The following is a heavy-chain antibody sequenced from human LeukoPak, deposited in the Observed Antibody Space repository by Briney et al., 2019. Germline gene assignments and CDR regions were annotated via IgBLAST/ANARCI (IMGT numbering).Heavy chain of an antibody. Sequence: GASVKVSCKASGYTFTSYYMHWVRQAPGQGLEWMGIINPSGGSTSHAQKFQGRVTMTRDMSTSTVYMELSSLRSEDTAVYYCARGRPGGHSWNYWGQGTLVTVSS. D-gene: IGHD1-26*01. CDR1: GYTFTSYY. J-gene: IGHJ4*02. CDR3: ARGRPGGHSWNY. CDR2: INPSGGST. V-gene: IGHV1-46*01.